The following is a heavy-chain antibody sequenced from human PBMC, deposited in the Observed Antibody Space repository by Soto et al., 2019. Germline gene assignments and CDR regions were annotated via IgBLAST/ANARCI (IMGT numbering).Heavy chain of an antibody. CDR1: GYSFTCYW. V-gene: IGHV5-51*01. CDR3: ARHVDIVVVPAAQVHYGMDV. CDR2: IYPGDSDT. J-gene: IGHJ6*02. Sequence: GEALKISWKGSGYSFTCYWIGWVRQMPGKGLEWLGIIYPGDSDTRYSPSFQGQVTISADKSISTAYLQWSSLKASDTAMYYWARHVDIVVVPAAQVHYGMDVWGQGTTVTVSS. D-gene: IGHD2-2*01.